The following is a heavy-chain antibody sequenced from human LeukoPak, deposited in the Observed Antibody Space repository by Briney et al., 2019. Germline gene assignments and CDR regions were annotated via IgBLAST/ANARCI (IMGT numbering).Heavy chain of an antibody. D-gene: IGHD2-2*02. J-gene: IGHJ6*02. CDR3: ARDGGGLGYRSSTSCYTYYYYGMDV. CDR2: ISAYNGNT. Sequence: ASVKVSCKASGYTFTSYGISWVRQAPGQGLEWMGWISAYNGNTNYAQKLQGRVTMTTDTSTSTAYMELRSLRSDDTAVYYCARDGGGLGYRSSTSCYTYYYYGMDVWGQGTTVTVSS. V-gene: IGHV1-18*01. CDR1: GYTFTSYG.